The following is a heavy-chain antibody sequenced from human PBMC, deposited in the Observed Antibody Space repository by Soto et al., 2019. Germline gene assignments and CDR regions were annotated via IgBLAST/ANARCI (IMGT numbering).Heavy chain of an antibody. D-gene: IGHD2-21*02. Sequence: SLSLTCPVSGGSIRSTDYYWSWIREAPGKGLEWIGYVYYTGSTYYNPPLMSRLTISVDTSKNQFSLKLTSVTAAETAVYYCVRTAREGAVAPHWFDRWGQGTQVTVSS. CDR1: GGSIRSTDYY. V-gene: IGHV4-30-4*01. CDR2: VYYTGST. J-gene: IGHJ5*02. CDR3: VRTAREGAVAPHWFDR.